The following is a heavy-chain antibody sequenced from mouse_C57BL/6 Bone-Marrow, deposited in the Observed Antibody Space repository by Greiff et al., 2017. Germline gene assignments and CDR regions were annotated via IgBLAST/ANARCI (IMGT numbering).Heavy chain of an antibody. V-gene: IGHV1-56*01. CDR1: GYTFTSHW. D-gene: IGHD2-1*01. J-gene: IGHJ4*01. CDR2: IFPGSGST. CDR3: SREEDIYYCIPYAMDY. Sequence: QVQLQQSGPELVRPGASVKISCKAPGYTFTSHWMQWVRQRPGQGLEWIGEIFPGSGSTYYNEKFKGKATLTVDTSSSTAYMQLSSLTSEDSAVYFCSREEDIYYCIPYAMDYWGQGTSVTVSS.